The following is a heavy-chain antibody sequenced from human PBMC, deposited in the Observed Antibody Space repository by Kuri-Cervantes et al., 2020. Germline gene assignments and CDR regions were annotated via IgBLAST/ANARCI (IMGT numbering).Heavy chain of an antibody. J-gene: IGHJ4*02. CDR3: TTDGVRD. CDR1: RFTFSNVW. D-gene: IGHD2-21*01. CDR2: IKSKTDGDTT. Sequence: GGSLRLSCAASRFTFSNVWMSWVRQAPGKGLEWVGRIKSKTDGDTTDYAAPVKGRFTISRDDSKNTLYLEMNSLKTEDPAVYYCTTDGVRDWGQGTLVTVSS. V-gene: IGHV3-15*01.